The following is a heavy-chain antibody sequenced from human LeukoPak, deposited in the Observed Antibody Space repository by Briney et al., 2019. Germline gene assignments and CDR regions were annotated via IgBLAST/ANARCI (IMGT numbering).Heavy chain of an antibody. CDR1: GGSFSGYY. CDR2: INHSGST. V-gene: IGHV4-34*01. D-gene: IGHD3-16*01. J-gene: IGHJ6*03. Sequence: SETLSLTCAVYGGSFSGYYWRWIRQPPAKGLEWIGEINHSGSTNYNPSLKSRVTISVDTSKNQFSLKLSSVTAADTAVYYCARGLRPNYYCYYYMDVWGKGTTVTVSS. CDR3: ARGLRPNYYCYYYMDV.